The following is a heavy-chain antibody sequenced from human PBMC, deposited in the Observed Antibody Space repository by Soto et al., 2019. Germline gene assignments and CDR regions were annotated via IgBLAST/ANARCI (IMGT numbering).Heavy chain of an antibody. CDR3: ARLRDKGQTHRYYMDV. J-gene: IGHJ6*03. V-gene: IGHV4-59*08. CDR1: GGSISSYY. D-gene: IGHD3-10*01. CDR2: IYYSGST. Sequence: SETLSLTCTVSGGSISSYYWSWIRQPPGKGLEWIGYIYYSGSTNYNPSLKSRVTISVDTSKNQFSLKLSSVTAADTAVYYCARLRDKGQTHRYYMDVWGKGTTVTVSS.